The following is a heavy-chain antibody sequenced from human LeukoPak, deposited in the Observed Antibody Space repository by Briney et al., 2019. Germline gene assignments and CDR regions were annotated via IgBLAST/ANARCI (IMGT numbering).Heavy chain of an antibody. CDR1: GFTFDDYG. CDR3: ARDPIQLWPPSDAFGI. D-gene: IGHD5-18*01. Sequence: PGGSLRLSCAASGFTFDDYGMSWVRQAPGKGLEWVSGINWNGGSTGYADSVKGRFTISRDNAKNSLYLQMNSLRAEDTALYYCARDPIQLWPPSDAFGIWGQGTVVTVSS. V-gene: IGHV3-20*04. CDR2: INWNGGST. J-gene: IGHJ3*02.